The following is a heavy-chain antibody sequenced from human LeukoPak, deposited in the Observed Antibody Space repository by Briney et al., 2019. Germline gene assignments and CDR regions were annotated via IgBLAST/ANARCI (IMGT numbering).Heavy chain of an antibody. CDR3: AREGWDLNALDI. J-gene: IGHJ3*02. D-gene: IGHD1-26*01. V-gene: IGHV3-48*04. Sequence: GGSLRLSCAASGFTFSSYSMMWVRQAPGKGLEWVSYISSSSTTIYYADSVKGRFTISRDNAKNSLYLQMDSLRVEDTAVYYCAREGWDLNALDIWGQGTMVTVSP. CDR2: ISSSSTTI. CDR1: GFTFSSYS.